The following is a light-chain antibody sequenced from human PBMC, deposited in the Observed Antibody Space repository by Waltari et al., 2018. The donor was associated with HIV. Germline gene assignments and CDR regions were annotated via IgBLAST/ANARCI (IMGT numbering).Light chain of an antibody. CDR1: TSNLGSTS. V-gene: IGLV1-44*01. CDR3: ATWEDTLDGPV. CDR2: SKY. Sequence: HSVLTQSPSASGTPGQRVTISCSVGTSNLGSTSMSWYQQVPGTAPQLVMFSKYLRPSGVPVRFSGSKSGTSASLAISGRQSEDEADYYCATWEDTLDGPVFGGGTRLTVL. J-gene: IGLJ3*02.